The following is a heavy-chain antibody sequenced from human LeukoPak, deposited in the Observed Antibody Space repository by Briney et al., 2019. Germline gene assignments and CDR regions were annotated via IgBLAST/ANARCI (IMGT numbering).Heavy chain of an antibody. CDR2: IYHSGST. J-gene: IGHJ4*02. D-gene: IGHD1-26*01. CDR1: GGSISSSNW. V-gene: IGHV4-4*02. CDR3: AKVSGSYFLDY. Sequence: SGTLSLTCAVSGGSISSSNWWSWVRQPPGKGLGWIGEIYHSGSTNYNPSLKSRVTIPVDKSKNQFSLKLSSVTAADTAVYYCAKVSGSYFLDYWGQGTLVTVSS.